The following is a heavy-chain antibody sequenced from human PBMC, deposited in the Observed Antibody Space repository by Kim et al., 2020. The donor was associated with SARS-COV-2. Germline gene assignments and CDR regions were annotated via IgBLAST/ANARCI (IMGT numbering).Heavy chain of an antibody. Sequence: GGSLRLSCAASGFTFSSYAMSWVRQAPGKGLEWVSAISGSGGSTYHADSVKGRFTISRDNSKNTLYLQMNSLRAEDTAVYYCAKGSAAGTRANWFDPWGQGTLVTVSS. D-gene: IGHD6-13*01. CDR3: AKGSAAGTRANWFDP. CDR2: ISGSGGST. V-gene: IGHV3-23*01. CDR1: GFTFSSYA. J-gene: IGHJ5*02.